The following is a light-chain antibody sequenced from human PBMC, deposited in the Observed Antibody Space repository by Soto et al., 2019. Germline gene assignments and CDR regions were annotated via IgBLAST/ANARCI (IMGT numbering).Light chain of an antibody. Sequence: IQLTQSPSSLSASVGDGVTITCRASQSISSYVSWYQQKPGKAPKLLIYAASTLQSGVPSRFSGSGSGTDFTLTISSLQPEDFATYYCQQSYSTPPITFGQGTRLEIK. V-gene: IGKV1-39*01. J-gene: IGKJ5*01. CDR2: AAS. CDR3: QQSYSTPPIT. CDR1: QSISSY.